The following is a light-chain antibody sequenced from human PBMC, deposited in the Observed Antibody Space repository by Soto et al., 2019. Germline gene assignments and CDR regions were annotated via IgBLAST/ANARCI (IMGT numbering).Light chain of an antibody. CDR3: QQRSNWPRGFT. Sequence: EIVLTQSPATLSLSPGERATLSCRASQSVSSYLAWYQQKPGQAPRLLIYDASNRATGIPARFSGSGSGTDFTLTISSLDLEDFAVHYCQQRSNWPRGFTFGPGTKVDIK. V-gene: IGKV3-11*01. CDR2: DAS. J-gene: IGKJ3*01. CDR1: QSVSSY.